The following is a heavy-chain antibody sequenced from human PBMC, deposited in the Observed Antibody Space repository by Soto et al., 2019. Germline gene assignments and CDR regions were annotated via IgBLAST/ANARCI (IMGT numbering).Heavy chain of an antibody. J-gene: IGHJ5*02. D-gene: IGHD3-10*01. Sequence: QLQLQESGPGLVKPSEALSLTCTVSGGSISSSGHYWGWIRQTPGKGLEWIGNIFYSGGTHYNASFRSRVSISVDSSKNQLSLTVTSVTAADTAVYYCARRSYGSGVDLWGRGTLVTVSS. CDR1: GGSISSSGHY. CDR3: ARRSYGSGVDL. V-gene: IGHV4-39*01. CDR2: IFYSGGT.